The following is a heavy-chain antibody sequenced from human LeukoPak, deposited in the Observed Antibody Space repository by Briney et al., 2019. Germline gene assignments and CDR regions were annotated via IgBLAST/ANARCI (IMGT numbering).Heavy chain of an antibody. D-gene: IGHD3-22*01. CDR3: ARESTYYYDSSGYLVY. J-gene: IGHJ4*02. Sequence: ASVKVSCKASGYTFTSYAMNWVRQAPGQGLEWMGWINTNTGNPTYAQGFTGRFVFSLDTSVSTAYLQISSLKAEDTAVYYCARESTYYYDSSGYLVYWGQGTLVTVSS. V-gene: IGHV7-4-1*02. CDR2: INTNTGNP. CDR1: GYTFTSYA.